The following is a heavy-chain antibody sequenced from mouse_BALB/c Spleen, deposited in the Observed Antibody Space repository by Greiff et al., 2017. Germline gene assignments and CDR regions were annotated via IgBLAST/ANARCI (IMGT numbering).Heavy chain of an antibody. V-gene: IGHV1-15*01. CDR1: GYTFTDYE. J-gene: IGHJ3*01. CDR3: TNYGYSWLAY. D-gene: IGHD2-14*01. CDR2: IDPETGGT. Sequence: QVQLQQSGAELVRPGASVTLSCKASGYTFTDYEMHWVKQTPVHGLEWIGAIDPETGGTAYNQKFKGKATLTADKSSSTAYMELRSLTSEASAVYYCTNYGYSWLAYWGQGTLVTVSA.